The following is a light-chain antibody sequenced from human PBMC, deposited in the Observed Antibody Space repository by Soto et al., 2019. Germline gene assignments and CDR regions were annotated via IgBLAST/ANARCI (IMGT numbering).Light chain of an antibody. V-gene: IGKV1-5*01. CDR2: DAS. CDR1: QSISSW. Sequence: DIQMTQSPSTLSASVGDRVTITCRASQSISSWLAWYQQKPGKAPKVLIFDASTLDGGVPSRFSGRRSGTDFTLTINSLQPSDFATYYCQQYNTYPLTFGGGTKVDIK. J-gene: IGKJ4*01. CDR3: QQYNTYPLT.